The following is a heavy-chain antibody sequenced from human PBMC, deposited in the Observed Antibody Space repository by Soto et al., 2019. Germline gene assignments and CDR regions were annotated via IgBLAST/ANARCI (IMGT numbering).Heavy chain of an antibody. CDR1: GFTFSSYA. CDR2: ISYDGSNK. Sequence: GGSLRLSCAASGFTFSSYAMHWVRQTPGKGLEWVAVISYDGSNKYYADSVKGQFTISRDNSKNTLYLQMNSLRAEDTAVYYCASLGGSCYPVVCYYGMDVWGQGTTVTVSS. V-gene: IGHV3-30-3*01. D-gene: IGHD2-15*01. CDR3: ASLGGSCYPVVCYYGMDV. J-gene: IGHJ6*02.